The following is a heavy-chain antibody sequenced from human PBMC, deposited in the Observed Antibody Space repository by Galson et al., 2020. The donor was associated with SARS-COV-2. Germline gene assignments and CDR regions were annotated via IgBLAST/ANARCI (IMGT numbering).Heavy chain of an antibody. CDR2: ISSTGGRT. CDR3: VKGGVGLFNHYFDY. CDR1: GFTFSTFA. D-gene: IGHD3-16*01. Sequence: GESLKISCSASGFTFSTFAMHWVRQAPGKGLEYVSGISSTGGRTDYADSVKGRFTVSRDNSKNTLYLQMSSLRPEDTAVYYCVKGGVGLFNHYFDYWGQGTLVTVSS. V-gene: IGHV3-64D*06. J-gene: IGHJ4*02.